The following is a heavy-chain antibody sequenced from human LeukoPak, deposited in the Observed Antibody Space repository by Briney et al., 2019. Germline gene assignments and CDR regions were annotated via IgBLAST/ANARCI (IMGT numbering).Heavy chain of an antibody. CDR3: ARDGSDYADYYYYYYMDV. CDR2: IHSSGST. Sequence: PSETLSLTCTVSGGSISSFYWSWIRQPAGKGLEWIGRIHSSGSTNYNTSLKSRFTLSVAPSKTQFSPKLSAVSAADTAVYYCARDGSDYADYYYYYYMDVWGKGTTVTVSS. CDR1: GGSISSFY. V-gene: IGHV4-4*07. D-gene: IGHD5-12*01. J-gene: IGHJ6*03.